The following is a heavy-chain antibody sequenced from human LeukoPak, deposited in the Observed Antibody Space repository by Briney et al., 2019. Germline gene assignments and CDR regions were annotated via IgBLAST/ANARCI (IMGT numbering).Heavy chain of an antibody. CDR2: ITGSGDSA. V-gene: IGHV3-23*01. D-gene: IGHD5-18*01. Sequence: GGSLRLSCAASGFTFSSYAMTWVRRAPGKGLEWVSAITGSGDSAYYSDSVKGRFTISRDNAKTSLYLQMNSLRAEDTAVYYCARDLSGIAGYTYGRGIDYWGQGTLVTVSS. CDR3: ARDLSGIAGYTYGRGIDY. J-gene: IGHJ4*02. CDR1: GFTFSSYA.